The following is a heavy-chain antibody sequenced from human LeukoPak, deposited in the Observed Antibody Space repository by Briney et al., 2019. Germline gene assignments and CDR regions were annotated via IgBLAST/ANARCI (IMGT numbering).Heavy chain of an antibody. D-gene: IGHD3-22*01. V-gene: IGHV1-18*01. CDR1: GYRFITFG. CDR3: ARDPYPYYYDSSGQKSYYFDY. CDR2: INTHNANT. Sequence: GSVKVSCKTSGYRFITFGINWVRQAPGQGLEWMGWINTHNANTNYAQKLQGRVIMTTDTSTSTAYMELRSLRSDDTAVYYCARDPYPYYYDSSGQKSYYFDYWGQGTLVTVSS. J-gene: IGHJ4*02.